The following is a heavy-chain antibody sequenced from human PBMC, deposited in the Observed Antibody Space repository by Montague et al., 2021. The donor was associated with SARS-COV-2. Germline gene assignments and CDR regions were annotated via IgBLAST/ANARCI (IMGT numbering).Heavy chain of an antibody. CDR1: GFTFSIYW. Sequence: SLRLSCPASGFTFSIYWMSWVRQAPGKGLEWVANIKQDGSEKYYVDSVKGRFTISRDNAKNSLFLQMNSLRAEDTAVYYCARASGSSWDFDYWGQGTLVTVSS. V-gene: IGHV3-7*01. J-gene: IGHJ4*02. CDR3: ARASGSSWDFDY. CDR2: IKQDGSEK. D-gene: IGHD6-13*01.